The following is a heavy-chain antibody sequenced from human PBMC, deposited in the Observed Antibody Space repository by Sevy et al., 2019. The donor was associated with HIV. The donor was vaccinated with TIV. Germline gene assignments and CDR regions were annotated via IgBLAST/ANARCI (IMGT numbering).Heavy chain of an antibody. CDR3: SSSGSDFWSDQYYYYIDV. Sequence: ASVKVSCKASGGTFSSYAISWVRQAPGQGLEWMGGIIPIFGTANYAQKFQGRVTITADESTSTAYMELSSLRSDDTAVYYCSSSGSDFWSDQYYYYIDVWGKGTTVTVSS. V-gene: IGHV1-69*13. D-gene: IGHD3-3*01. CDR2: IIPIFGTA. CDR1: GGTFSSYA. J-gene: IGHJ6*03.